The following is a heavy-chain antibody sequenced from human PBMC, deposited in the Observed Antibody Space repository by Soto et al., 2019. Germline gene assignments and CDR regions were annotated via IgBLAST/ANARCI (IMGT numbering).Heavy chain of an antibody. J-gene: IGHJ4*02. CDR2: IWFDGTEI. CDR3: VRGYDRFDY. CDR1: GFTFGSYG. D-gene: IGHD5-12*01. V-gene: IGHV3-33*01. Sequence: GGSLRLSCAASGFTFGSYGFNWVRQSPGKGLEWLAVIWFDGTEIKYADSVKGRFTISRDNSKNTVYLQLNNLGGEDTAVYYCVRGYDRFDYWGQGALVTVS.